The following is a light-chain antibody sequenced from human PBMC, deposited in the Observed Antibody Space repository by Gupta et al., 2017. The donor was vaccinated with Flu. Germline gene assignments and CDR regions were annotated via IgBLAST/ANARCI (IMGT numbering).Light chain of an antibody. CDR1: ALQKQY. Sequence: GDALQKQYAYWYQQNPCKAPVLLIDKDSERPSGIPERFSGSSSGTMVTLTIIGVQAEDEADYYCQSADSSGTYVFGTGTKVTVL. CDR3: QSADSSGTYV. V-gene: IGLV3-25*03. CDR2: KDS. J-gene: IGLJ1*01.